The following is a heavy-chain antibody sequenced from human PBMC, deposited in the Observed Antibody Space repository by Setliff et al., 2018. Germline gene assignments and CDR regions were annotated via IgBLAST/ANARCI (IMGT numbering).Heavy chain of an antibody. Sequence: ASVKVSCKASGYTFTNYGITWVRQAPGQGLEWMGWINNYNFNTDYAQKLQGRVTMTTDTSTSTAYMELRSLRSDDTAMYYCARIYFYDSTAYYYAPHHWGQGTLVTVSS. CDR3: ARIYFYDSTAYYYAPHH. J-gene: IGHJ5*02. CDR2: INNYNFNT. V-gene: IGHV1-18*01. CDR1: GYTFTNYG. D-gene: IGHD3-22*01.